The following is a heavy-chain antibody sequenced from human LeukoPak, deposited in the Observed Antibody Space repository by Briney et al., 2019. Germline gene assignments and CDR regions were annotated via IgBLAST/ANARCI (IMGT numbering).Heavy chain of an antibody. J-gene: IGHJ1*01. V-gene: IGHV3-15*01. Sequence: SGGSLRLSCAASGFTFSNAWMSWVRQAPGKGLEWVGRIKSKTDGGTTDYAAPVKGRFTISREDSKNTLYLQMNSLKTEDTAVYYCTTDLAYCSGGSCYALEYFQHWGQGTLVTVSS. CDR2: IKSKTDGGTT. D-gene: IGHD2-15*01. CDR1: GFTFSNAW. CDR3: TTDLAYCSGGSCYALEYFQH.